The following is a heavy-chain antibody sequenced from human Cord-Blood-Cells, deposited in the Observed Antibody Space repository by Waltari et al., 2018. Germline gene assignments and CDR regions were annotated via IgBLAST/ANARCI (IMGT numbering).Heavy chain of an antibody. J-gene: IGHJ4*02. CDR1: GFTLSSFG. Sequence: QVQLVESGGGVVQPGRSLRLSCAASGFTLSSFGMPWVRQATGKGLEWVAVISYDGSNKYYADSVKGRFTISRDNSKNTLYLQMNSLRAEDTAVYYCAKEPTGYSSSWSFDYWGQGTLVTVSS. CDR3: AKEPTGYSSSWSFDY. CDR2: ISYDGSNK. D-gene: IGHD6-13*01. V-gene: IGHV3-30*18.